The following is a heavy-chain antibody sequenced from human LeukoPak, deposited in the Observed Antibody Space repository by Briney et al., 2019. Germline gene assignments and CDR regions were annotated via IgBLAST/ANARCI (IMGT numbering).Heavy chain of an antibody. CDR1: GGSISSGGYY. CDR3: ARAATPKRFAFDY. D-gene: IGHD2-15*01. Sequence: SETLSLTCTVSGGSISSGGYYRSWIRQHPGKDLDWIGYIYYSGSTYYNPSLNSRVTISVDTSKNQFSLELTSVTAADTAVYYCARAATPKRFAFDYWGQGILVTVSS. CDR2: IYYSGST. V-gene: IGHV4-31*03. J-gene: IGHJ4*02.